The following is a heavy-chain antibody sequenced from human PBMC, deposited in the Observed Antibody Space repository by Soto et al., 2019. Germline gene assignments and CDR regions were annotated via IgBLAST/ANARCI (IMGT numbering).Heavy chain of an antibody. V-gene: IGHV1-46*03. Sequence: QVQLVQSGAEVKKPGASVKVSCKASGYTFTSYDMHWVRQAPGQGLEWMERINPSGGSTSYAQKFQGRVTMTRDTSTSTVYMELSSLRSEDTAVYCCARDSGSSWYVYYYYYMDVWGKGTTVTVSS. CDR3: ARDSGSSWYVYYYYYMDV. CDR1: GYTFTSYD. J-gene: IGHJ6*03. D-gene: IGHD6-13*01. CDR2: INPSGGST.